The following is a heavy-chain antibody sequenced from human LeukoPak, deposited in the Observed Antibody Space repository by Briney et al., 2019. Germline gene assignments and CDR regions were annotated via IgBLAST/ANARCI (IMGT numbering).Heavy chain of an antibody. D-gene: IGHD3-10*01. CDR3: ATGEDYQYYFDY. CDR1: GFTFSSYA. CDR2: ISGSGGST. V-gene: IGHV3-23*01. J-gene: IGHJ4*02. Sequence: PGGSLRLSCAASGFTFSSYAMSWVRQAPGKGLEWVSAISGSGGSTYYADSAKGRFTISRDSSKNTLYLQMNSLRAEDTAVYYCATGEDYQYYFDYWGQGTLVTVSS.